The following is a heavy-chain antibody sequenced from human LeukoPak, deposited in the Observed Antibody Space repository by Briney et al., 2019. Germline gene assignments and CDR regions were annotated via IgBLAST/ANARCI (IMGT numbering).Heavy chain of an antibody. CDR3: VRQVDAGGF. CDR1: GYSFSTYW. Sequence: GESLKISCKGSGYSFSTYWIGWVRQLPGKGLEWMGLIYPCDSDTTYSPSFQGQVTISVDKPISTAYLQWSSLKASDTAMYYCVRQVDAGGFWGQGTLVTVSS. J-gene: IGHJ4*02. D-gene: IGHD3-16*01. CDR2: IYPCDSDT. V-gene: IGHV5-51*01.